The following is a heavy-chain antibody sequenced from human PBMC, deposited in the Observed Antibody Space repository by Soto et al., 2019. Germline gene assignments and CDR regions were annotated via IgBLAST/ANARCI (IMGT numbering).Heavy chain of an antibody. D-gene: IGHD5-18*01. Sequence: QVQLQESGPGLVKPSQTLSLTCTVSGGSISSGGFYWSWIRQHPGKGLEWIGYISYSGSTDYSPSLKSRVTISVDTSKNQFSLNLTSVTAADTAVYYCASGYSPSWFDPWGQGTLFTVSS. CDR2: ISYSGST. V-gene: IGHV4-31*03. J-gene: IGHJ5*02. CDR1: GGSISSGGFY. CDR3: ASGYSPSWFDP.